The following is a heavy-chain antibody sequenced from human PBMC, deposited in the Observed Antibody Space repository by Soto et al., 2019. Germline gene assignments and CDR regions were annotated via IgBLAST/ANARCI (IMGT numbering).Heavy chain of an antibody. D-gene: IGHD3-3*01. CDR3: ARAVDYDFGGGRNWVDP. CDR2: GHYSCLG. Sequence: QVQLQQSGPGLVRPSAALTLTCDVSGASITDNYWSWIRQPPGKGPECIGYGHYSCLGNYKPALKRRVTIVMETSKNRLVLKVDTVTAEETAVYYCARAVDYDFGGGRNWVDPRVQGILVTVSS. J-gene: IGHJ5*02. CDR1: GASITDNY. V-gene: IGHV4-59*01.